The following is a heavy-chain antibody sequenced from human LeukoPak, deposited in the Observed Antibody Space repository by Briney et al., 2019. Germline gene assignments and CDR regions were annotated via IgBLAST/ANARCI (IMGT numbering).Heavy chain of an antibody. CDR2: IYYSGST. D-gene: IGHD6-19*01. Sequence: SETLSLTCTVSGGSISSYYWSWIRQPPGKGLEWIGYIYYSGSTNYNPSLKSRVTTSVDTSKNQFSLKLSSVTAADTAVYYCAREGLAVAGTYFDYWGQGTLVTVSS. CDR1: GGSISSYY. V-gene: IGHV4-59*01. CDR3: AREGLAVAGTYFDY. J-gene: IGHJ4*02.